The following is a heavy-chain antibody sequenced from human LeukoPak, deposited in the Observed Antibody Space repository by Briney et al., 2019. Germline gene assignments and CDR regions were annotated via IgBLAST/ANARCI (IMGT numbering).Heavy chain of an antibody. Sequence: GGSLRLSCAASGFTFSSYGMHWVRQAPGKGLEWVAVIWYDGSNKYYADSVKGRFTISRDNSKNTLYLQMNSLRAEDTAVYYCAALYYYDSSFDYWGQGTLVTVSS. J-gene: IGHJ4*02. V-gene: IGHV3-33*01. CDR3: AALYYYDSSFDY. D-gene: IGHD3-22*01. CDR1: GFTFSSYG. CDR2: IWYDGSNK.